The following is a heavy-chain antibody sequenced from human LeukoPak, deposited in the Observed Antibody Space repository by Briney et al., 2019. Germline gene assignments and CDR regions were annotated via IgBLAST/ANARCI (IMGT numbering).Heavy chain of an antibody. CDR3: ARLKYDSSGYTD. CDR2: IYYSGST. CDR1: GGSISSYY. V-gene: IGHV4-59*01. J-gene: IGHJ4*02. Sequence: SETLSLTCTVSGGSISSYYWSWIRQPPGKGLEWIGYIYYSGSTNYNPSLKSRVTISVDTSKNQSSLKLSSVTAADTAVYYCARLKYDSSGYTDWGQGTLVTVSS. D-gene: IGHD3-22*01.